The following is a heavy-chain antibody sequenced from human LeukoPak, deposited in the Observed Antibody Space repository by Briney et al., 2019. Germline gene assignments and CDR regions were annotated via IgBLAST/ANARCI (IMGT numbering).Heavy chain of an antibody. D-gene: IGHD3-16*01. J-gene: IGHJ6*02. CDR3: AGSPLGAGYYGMDV. CDR2: IYTRGST. CDR1: GGSISSYY. V-gene: IGHV4-4*07. Sequence: SETLSLTCTVSGGSISSYYWSWIRQPAGKGLEWIGRIYTRGSTNYNPSLKSRVTMSVDTSKNQFSLKLSSVTAADTAVYYCAGSPLGAGYYGMDVWGQGTTVTVSS.